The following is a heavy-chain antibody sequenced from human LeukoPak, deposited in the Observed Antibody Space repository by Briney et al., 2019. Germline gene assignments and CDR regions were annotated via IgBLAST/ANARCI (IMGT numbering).Heavy chain of an antibody. CDR3: ARNTSAWSPLGETQSAPHCFDS. D-gene: IGHD6-19*01. CDR2: IYNTGST. Sequence: TSETLSLTCGVSGNFISSGYYWAWIRQPPGKGLEWIGSIYNTGSTYYNPSLNSRVTMSIDTSKNQFSLKLSSVTAADTAVYYCARNTSAWSPLGETQSAPHCFDSWGQGTLVTVSS. J-gene: IGHJ4*02. CDR1: GNFISSGYY. V-gene: IGHV4-38-2*01.